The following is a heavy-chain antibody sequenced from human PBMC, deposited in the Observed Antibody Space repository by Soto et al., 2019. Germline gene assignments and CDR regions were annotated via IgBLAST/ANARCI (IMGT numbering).Heavy chain of an antibody. Sequence: SLRLSCAASGFTFSSYAMSWVRQAPGKGLEWVSAISGSGGSTYYADSVKGRFTISRDNSKNTLYLQMNSLRAEDTAVYYCAKDNIVVGVAATPDYYYYLDGWGKGTTVTVSS. D-gene: IGHD2-15*01. V-gene: IGHV3-23*01. CDR1: GFTFSSYA. CDR2: ISGSGGST. J-gene: IGHJ6*03. CDR3: AKDNIVVGVAATPDYYYYLDG.